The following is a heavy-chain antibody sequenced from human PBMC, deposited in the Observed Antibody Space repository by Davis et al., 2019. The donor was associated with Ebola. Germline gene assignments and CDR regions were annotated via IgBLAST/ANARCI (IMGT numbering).Heavy chain of an antibody. CDR2: ITSGGTT. D-gene: IGHD2/OR15-2a*01. V-gene: IGHV4-39*01. CDR1: GVSISSSSDY. CDR3: ARHDFLNSGYPFDY. Sequence: SETLSLTCTVSGVSISSSSDYWGWIRRPPGKGLEWIGSITSGGTTYYNPSLKSRLTISVDTSKNQFSLILRSVTATDTAVYFCARHDFLNSGYPFDYWGQGTLVTVSS. J-gene: IGHJ4*02.